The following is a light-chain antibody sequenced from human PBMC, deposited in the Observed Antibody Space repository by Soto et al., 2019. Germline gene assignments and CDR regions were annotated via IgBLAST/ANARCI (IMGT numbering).Light chain of an antibody. V-gene: IGKV3-11*01. CDR3: QQRSNWPQIT. CDR1: QSVSKY. CDR2: DAS. Sequence: EIVLTQSPATLSLSPGERATLSCRASQSVSKYLAWYQQKPGQAPRLLIHDASNRATGIPARFSGSGSGTDFTLTTSSREPEDFGVYYCQQRSNWPQITFGGGTKVEIK. J-gene: IGKJ4*01.